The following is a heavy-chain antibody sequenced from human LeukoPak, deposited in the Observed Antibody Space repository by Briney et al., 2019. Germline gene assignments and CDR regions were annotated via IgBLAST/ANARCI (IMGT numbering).Heavy chain of an antibody. CDR3: ARERSMVRGVIIPNWFDP. CDR1: GGSISSYY. V-gene: IGHV4-59*12. D-gene: IGHD3-10*01. CDR2: IYYGGRA. J-gene: IGHJ5*02. Sequence: SETLSLTCTVSGGSISSYYWSWIRQPPGKGLEWIGYIYYGGRANYNPSLKSRVTISVDTSKNQFSLKLSSVTAADTAVYYCARERSMVRGVIIPNWFDPWGQGTLVTVSS.